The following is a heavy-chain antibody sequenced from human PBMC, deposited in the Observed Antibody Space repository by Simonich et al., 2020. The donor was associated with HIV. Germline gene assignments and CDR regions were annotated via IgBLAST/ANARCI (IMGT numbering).Heavy chain of an antibody. V-gene: IGHV4-38-2*01. CDR3: YGDYGEYYFDH. CDR1: GYSISSGYY. D-gene: IGHD4-17*01. Sequence: QVQLQESGPGLVKPSETLSLTCAVSGYSISSGYYWGWIRQPPGKGLEWIGSIYLRGSTYHTPSLKSRVTISVDTSKNQFSLKMSSLTAADTAVYYCYGDYGEYYFDHWSQGTLVTVSS. J-gene: IGHJ4*02. CDR2: IYLRGST.